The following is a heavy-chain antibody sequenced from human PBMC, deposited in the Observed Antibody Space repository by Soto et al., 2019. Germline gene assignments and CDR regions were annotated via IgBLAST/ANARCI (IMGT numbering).Heavy chain of an antibody. J-gene: IGHJ6*02. Sequence: EVPLLESGGGLVQPGGSLRLSCAASGFTFSSYAMSWVRQAPGKGLEWVSAISGSGGSTYYADSVKGRFTISRDNSKNTLYLQMNSLRAEDTAVYYCAKSDGDLQRGYYGMDVWGQGTTVTVSS. D-gene: IGHD4-17*01. CDR1: GFTFSSYA. CDR2: ISGSGGST. CDR3: AKSDGDLQRGYYGMDV. V-gene: IGHV3-23*01.